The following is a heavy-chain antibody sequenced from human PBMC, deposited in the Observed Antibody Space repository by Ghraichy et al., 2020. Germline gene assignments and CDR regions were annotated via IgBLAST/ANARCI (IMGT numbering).Heavy chain of an antibody. CDR3: GGPYGDSHYYGMDV. Sequence: SVKVSCKASGGTFSSYAISWVRQAPGQGLEWMGGIIPIFGTANYAQKFQGRVTITADESTSTAYMELSSLRSEDTAVYYCGGPYGDSHYYGMDVWGQGTTVTVSS. CDR1: GGTFSSYA. J-gene: IGHJ6*02. CDR2: IIPIFGTA. V-gene: IGHV1-69*13. D-gene: IGHD4-17*01.